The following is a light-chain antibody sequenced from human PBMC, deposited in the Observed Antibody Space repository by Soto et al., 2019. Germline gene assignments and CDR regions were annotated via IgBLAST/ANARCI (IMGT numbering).Light chain of an antibody. Sequence: AIQLTQSPSSLSASVGDRVTVTCRASQGISSALAWYQQKPGKAPKLLIYDASSLESGVPSRFSGSGSGTDFTLTISSLQPEDFATYYCQQLNSYLALTFGGGTKVDIK. CDR2: DAS. CDR1: QGISSA. CDR3: QQLNSYLALT. V-gene: IGKV1-13*02. J-gene: IGKJ4*01.